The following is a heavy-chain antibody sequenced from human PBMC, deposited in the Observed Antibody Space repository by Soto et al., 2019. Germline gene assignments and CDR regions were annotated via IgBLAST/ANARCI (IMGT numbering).Heavy chain of an antibody. D-gene: IGHD6-13*01. CDR1: GGSISSGGYS. V-gene: IGHV4-30-2*01. CDR3: ASSHAGAHITAAVH. CDR2: IYHSGST. Sequence: QLQLQESGSGLVKPSQTLSLTCAVSGGSISSGGYSWSWIRQPPGKGLEWIGYIYHSGSTYYNPSLKSRVTISVDRSTTQFSLELSCVTAADTAVYYCASSHAGAHITAAVHWGQGTLVTVSS. J-gene: IGHJ4*02.